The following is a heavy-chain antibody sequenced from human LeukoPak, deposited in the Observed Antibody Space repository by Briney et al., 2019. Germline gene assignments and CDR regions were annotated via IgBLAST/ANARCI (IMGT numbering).Heavy chain of an antibody. V-gene: IGHV1-2*06. CDR1: GYTFNGYF. D-gene: IGHD4-17*01. Sequence: ASVKVSCNTSGYTFNGYFIHWVRQAAGQGLEWMGRINPSSGVTEYAPKFQGRVTMTRDTSISTAYMELSRLRSDDTAVYYCARGSTVTTISDWGQGTLVTVSS. CDR3: ARGSTVTTISD. CDR2: INPSSGVT. J-gene: IGHJ4*02.